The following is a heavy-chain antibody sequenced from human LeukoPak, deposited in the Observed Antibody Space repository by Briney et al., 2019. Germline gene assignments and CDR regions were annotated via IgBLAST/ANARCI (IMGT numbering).Heavy chain of an antibody. CDR2: ISYDVSDK. J-gene: IGHJ4*02. Sequence: PGGSLRLSGAASGFTFSSYTMHWDGQAPGKGREWWAVISYDVSDKYYADSVKGRFTISRDNPKNTLYLQMNSLRAEDAAVYYCAKDGGPSSSGSQFFNYWGQGALVTVSS. V-gene: IGHV3-30*04. CDR3: AKDGGPSSSGSQFFNY. D-gene: IGHD1-26*01. CDR1: GFTFSSYT.